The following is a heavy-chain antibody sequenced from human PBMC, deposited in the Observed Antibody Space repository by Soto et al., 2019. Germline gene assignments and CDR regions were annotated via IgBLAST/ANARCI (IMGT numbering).Heavy chain of an antibody. CDR2: ISYDGSNK. CDR3: AKDGDYYDSSGYYSNWFDP. V-gene: IGHV3-30*18. Sequence: PGGSLRLSCAASGFTFSSYVMHWVRQSPGKGLEWVAVISYDGSNKYYADSVKGRFTISRDNSKNTLYLQMNSLRAEDTAVYYCAKDGDYYDSSGYYSNWFDPWGQGTLVTVSS. D-gene: IGHD3-22*01. CDR1: GFTFSSYV. J-gene: IGHJ5*02.